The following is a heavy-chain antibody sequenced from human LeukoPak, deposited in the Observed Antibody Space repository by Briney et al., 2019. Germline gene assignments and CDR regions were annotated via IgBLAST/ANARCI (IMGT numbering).Heavy chain of an antibody. CDR2: ISGYNGDT. V-gene: IGHV1-18*01. CDR3: ARDPTNTSGRYAYFDY. CDR1: GHSFTHHG. Sequence: ASVKLSCKTFGHSFTHHGFSWVRQAPGQGFEWMGWISGYNGDTHYAQNFQGRVTLTSDTSTSTVYMELRSLRSDDTAVYYCARDPTNTSGRYAYFDYWGQGALVTVSS. D-gene: IGHD6-19*01. J-gene: IGHJ4*02.